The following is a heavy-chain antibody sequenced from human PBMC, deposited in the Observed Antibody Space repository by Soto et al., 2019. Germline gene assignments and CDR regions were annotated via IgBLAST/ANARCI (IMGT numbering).Heavy chain of an antibody. J-gene: IGHJ6*02. V-gene: IGHV4-59*01. Sequence: QVQLQESGPGLVKPSETLSLTCTVSGGSISSYYWSWIRQPPGKGLEWIGYIYYSGSTNYNPSLKSRVTISVDTSKNQFSLKLSSVTAADTAVYYCASDGFAYCGGACYHGGMDVWGQGTTVTVSS. D-gene: IGHD2-21*02. CDR3: ASDGFAYCGGACYHGGMDV. CDR1: GGSISSYY. CDR2: IYYSGST.